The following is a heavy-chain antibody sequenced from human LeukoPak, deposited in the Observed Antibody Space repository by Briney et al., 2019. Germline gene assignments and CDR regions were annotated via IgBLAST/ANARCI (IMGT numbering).Heavy chain of an antibody. V-gene: IGHV4-59*01. CDR1: GGSISSYY. D-gene: IGHD1-26*01. J-gene: IGHJ6*03. Sequence: PSETLSLTCTVSGGSISSYYWSWIRQPPGKGLEWIGYIYYSGSTNYNPSLKSRVTISVDTSKNQFSLKLSSVTAADTAVYYCARGMGVPYYYYYMDVWGKGTTVTVS. CDR3: ARGMGVPYYYYYMDV. CDR2: IYYSGST.